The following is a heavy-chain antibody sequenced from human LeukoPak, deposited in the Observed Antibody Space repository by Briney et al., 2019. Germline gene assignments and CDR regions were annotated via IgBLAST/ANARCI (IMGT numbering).Heavy chain of an antibody. Sequence: NPSETLSLTCTVSGYSISSGYYWGWIRQPPGKGLEWIGSIYHSGSTYYNPSLKSRVTISVDTSKNQFSLKLSSVTAADTAMYYCARYGQQLQSGWWFGPWGQGTLVTVSS. CDR3: ARYGQQLQSGWWFGP. J-gene: IGHJ5*02. CDR1: GYSISSGYY. D-gene: IGHD6-13*01. CDR2: IYHSGST. V-gene: IGHV4-38-2*02.